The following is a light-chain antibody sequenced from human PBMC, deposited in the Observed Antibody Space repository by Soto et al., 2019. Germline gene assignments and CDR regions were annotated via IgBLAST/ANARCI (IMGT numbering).Light chain of an antibody. CDR2: GAS. V-gene: IGKV3-15*01. CDR1: QSISSN. Sequence: EIVMTQSPGTLSLSPGERATLSCRASQSISSNLSWYQQKPRQAPRLLINGASTRATGIPARFSGSGSGTEFTLPISSLQSEDFAVYYCQQYKNWLTWTFGQGTKVDIK. J-gene: IGKJ1*01. CDR3: QQYKNWLTWT.